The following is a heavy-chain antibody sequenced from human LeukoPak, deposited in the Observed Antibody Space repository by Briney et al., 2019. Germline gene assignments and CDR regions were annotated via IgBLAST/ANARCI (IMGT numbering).Heavy chain of an antibody. J-gene: IGHJ6*03. CDR3: ARDRGITIFGPDYYYYMDV. Sequence: ASVKVSCKASGYTFTGYYMHWVRQAPGQGLEWMGWINPNSGGTNYAQKFQGRVTMTRDTSISTAYMELSRLRSDDTAVYYCARDRGITIFGPDYYYYMDVWGKGTTVTVSS. CDR2: INPNSGGT. D-gene: IGHD3-3*01. CDR1: GYTFTGYY. V-gene: IGHV1-2*02.